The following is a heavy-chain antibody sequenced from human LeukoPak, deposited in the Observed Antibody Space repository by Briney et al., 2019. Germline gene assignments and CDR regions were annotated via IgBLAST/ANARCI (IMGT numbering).Heavy chain of an antibody. CDR3: ARYYIAAPPENWFDP. D-gene: IGHD6-6*01. CDR1: GFTFSDYY. CDR2: ISSSGSTI. Sequence: GGSLRLSCAASGFTFSDYYMSWIRQAPGKGLEWVSYISSSGSTIYYADSVKGRFTISRDNAKNSLYLQMNSLRAEDTAVYYCARYYIAAPPENWFDPWGQGTLVTVSS. J-gene: IGHJ5*02. V-gene: IGHV3-11*01.